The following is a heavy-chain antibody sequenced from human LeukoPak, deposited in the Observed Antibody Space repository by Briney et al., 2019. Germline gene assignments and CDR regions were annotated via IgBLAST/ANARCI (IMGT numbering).Heavy chain of an antibody. CDR1: GGSISSSIYY. Sequence: SETLSLTCTVSGGSISSSIYYWGWIRQPPGKGLEWIGGIYYSGSTYYNPSLKSRVTISVDTSKNQFSLKLSSVTAADTAVYYCARPYCSGGTCYSLGPYDYWGQGTLVTVSS. V-gene: IGHV4-39*01. D-gene: IGHD2-15*01. CDR3: ARPYCSGGTCYSLGPYDY. J-gene: IGHJ4*02. CDR2: IYYSGST.